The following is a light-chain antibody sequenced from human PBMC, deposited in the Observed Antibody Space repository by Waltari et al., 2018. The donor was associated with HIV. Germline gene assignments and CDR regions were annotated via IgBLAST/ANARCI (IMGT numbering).Light chain of an antibody. CDR2: GAS. J-gene: IGKJ1*01. Sequence: DIQMTQSPSSLSASVGDRVTITCRASQTINNFLSWYRHKPGKAPDILIYGASILHSGVPSRFSGSGSGTQFTLTITNLQPEDFAIYYCQQSYRSPRTFGPGTKVEVK. V-gene: IGKV1-39*01. CDR1: QTINNF. CDR3: QQSYRSPRT.